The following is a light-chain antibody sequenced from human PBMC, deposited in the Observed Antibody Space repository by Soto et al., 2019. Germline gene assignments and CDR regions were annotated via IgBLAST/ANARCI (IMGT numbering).Light chain of an antibody. V-gene: IGKV3-20*01. CDR2: GAS. J-gene: IGKJ4*01. CDR3: PEYDTSPLT. CDR1: QSVSSSY. Sequence: EIVLTQSPGTLSLSPGERATLSCRASQSVSSSYLAWYQQKPGQAPRLLIYGASSRATGIPDRFSGSGSARDFSLTISSLETEGFAVYYCPEYDTSPLTFGGGTKVEIK.